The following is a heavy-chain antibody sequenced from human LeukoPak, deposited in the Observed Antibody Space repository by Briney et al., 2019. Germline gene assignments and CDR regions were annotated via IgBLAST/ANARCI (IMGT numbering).Heavy chain of an antibody. Sequence: PGGSLRLSCAASGFTFSNAWMSWVRQAPGKGLEWVCRIKSKTDGGTTDYAAPVKGRFTISRDDSKNTLYLQMNSLKTEDTAVYYCTTAYTDYGGNDKGYAFDIWGQGTMVTVSS. CDR2: IKSKTDGGTT. V-gene: IGHV3-15*01. CDR3: TTAYTDYGGNDKGYAFDI. D-gene: IGHD4-23*01. CDR1: GFTFSNAW. J-gene: IGHJ3*02.